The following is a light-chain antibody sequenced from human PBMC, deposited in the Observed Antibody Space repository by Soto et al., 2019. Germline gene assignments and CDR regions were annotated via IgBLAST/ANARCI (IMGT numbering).Light chain of an antibody. V-gene: IGKV1-39*01. CDR2: VAS. J-gene: IGKJ4*01. CDR1: QSINIY. CDR3: QQSFSTPQT. Sequence: DIQMTQYPSSLSASVGDSVTITSRASQSINIYLSWYQQKPGKAPKLLINVASTLQGGVPSRFSGSGSGTEFTLAISSLQPEDSATYYCQQSFSTPQTFGGGTKVDIK.